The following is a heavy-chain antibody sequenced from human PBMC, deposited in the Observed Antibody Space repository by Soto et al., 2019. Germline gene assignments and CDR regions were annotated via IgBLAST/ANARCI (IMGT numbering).Heavy chain of an antibody. CDR2: IYQFGST. J-gene: IGHJ4*02. CDR3: ARSISSPVRVFDY. Sequence: SETLSLTCTVSGGSTSSDFWSWIRQPPGKGLEWIGYIYQFGSTNYNPSLKSRVTISVDTSKNQFSLKLNSVTAADTAVYFCARSISSPVRVFDYWGQGTLVTVSS. V-gene: IGHV4-59*01. D-gene: IGHD2-2*01. CDR1: GGSTSSDF.